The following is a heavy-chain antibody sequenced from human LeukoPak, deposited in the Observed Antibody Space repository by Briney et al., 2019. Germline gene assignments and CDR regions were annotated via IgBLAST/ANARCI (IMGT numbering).Heavy chain of an antibody. CDR1: GFTFDDYA. D-gene: IGHD4-17*01. CDR3: AKAVGYGDYAAFDI. V-gene: IGHV3-9*01. Sequence: GGSLRLSCAASGFTFDDYAMHWVRQAPGKGLEWVSGISWNSGSIGYADSVKGRFTISRDNAKNSLYLQMNSLRAEDTALYYCAKAVGYGDYAAFDIWGQGTMVTVSS. CDR2: ISWNSGSI. J-gene: IGHJ3*02.